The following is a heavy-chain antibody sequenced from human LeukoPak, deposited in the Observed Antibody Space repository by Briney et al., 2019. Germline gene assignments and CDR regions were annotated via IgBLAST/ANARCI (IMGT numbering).Heavy chain of an antibody. CDR2: INPNSGGT. CDR3: ARDKGYQLADGAFDI. J-gene: IGHJ3*02. V-gene: IGHV1-2*02. D-gene: IGHD2-2*01. CDR1: GYTFTGYY. Sequence: ASVKVSCKASGYTFTGYYMHWVRQAPGQGLEWMGWINPNSGGTNYAQKFQGRVTMTRDTSTSTVYMELSSLRSEDTAVYYCARDKGYQLADGAFDIWGQGTMVTVSS.